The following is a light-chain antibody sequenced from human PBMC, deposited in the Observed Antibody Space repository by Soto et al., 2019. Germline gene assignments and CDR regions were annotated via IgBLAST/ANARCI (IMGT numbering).Light chain of an antibody. J-gene: IGKJ5*01. CDR2: AAS. CDR1: ESINRH. Sequence: DIQMTQSPSSLSASVGDRVTITCRASESINRHLNWYQQKPGKAPKLLIYAASSLQNGVPSRFSGSGSRTYFTLTISNLPTQYFTTYCCQQSYSTLSSTFGKGTRLEIK. CDR3: QQSYSTLSST. V-gene: IGKV1-39*01.